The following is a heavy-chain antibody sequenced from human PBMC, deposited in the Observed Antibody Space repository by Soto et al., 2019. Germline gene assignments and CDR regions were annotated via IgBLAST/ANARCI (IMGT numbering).Heavy chain of an antibody. CDR2: IYYSGST. V-gene: IGHV4-59*08. Sequence: SETLSLTCTVSGGSISSYYWSWIRQPPGKGLEWIGYIYYSGSTNYNLSLKSRVTISVDTSKNQFSLKLSSVTAADTAVYYCARQAVRCSGGSCYSPGCSCDFDYWGQGTLVTVSS. CDR1: GGSISSYY. D-gene: IGHD2-15*01. CDR3: ARQAVRCSGGSCYSPGCSCDFDY. J-gene: IGHJ4*02.